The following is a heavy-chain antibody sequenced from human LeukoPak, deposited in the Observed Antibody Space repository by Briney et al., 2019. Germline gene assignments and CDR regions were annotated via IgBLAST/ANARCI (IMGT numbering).Heavy chain of an antibody. V-gene: IGHV3-30*04. CDR3: ASGWVGLFDY. Sequence: GGSLRLSCSASGFTFSSYAMDWVRQAPGKALEWVAVISYDGSNKYYADSVKGRFTISRDNSKNTLYLQMNSLRAEDTAVYYCASGWVGLFDYWGQGTLVTVSS. J-gene: IGHJ4*02. CDR1: GFTFSSYA. D-gene: IGHD6-19*01. CDR2: ISYDGSNK.